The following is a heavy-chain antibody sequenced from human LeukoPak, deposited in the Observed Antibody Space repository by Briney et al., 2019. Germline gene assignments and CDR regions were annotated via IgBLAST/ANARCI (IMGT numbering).Heavy chain of an antibody. D-gene: IGHD2-2*02. V-gene: IGHV3-7*01. Sequence: GSLRLSCAASGLTFSKYWMTWVRRAPGKGLEWVANIKEDGSEKYYVDSVKGRFTISRDNAKNSLYLQMNSLRAEDTAVYYCARALVVPAAIYYYYYYYMDVWGKGTTVTISS. CDR1: GLTFSKYW. J-gene: IGHJ6*03. CDR3: ARALVVPAAIYYYYYYYMDV. CDR2: IKEDGSEK.